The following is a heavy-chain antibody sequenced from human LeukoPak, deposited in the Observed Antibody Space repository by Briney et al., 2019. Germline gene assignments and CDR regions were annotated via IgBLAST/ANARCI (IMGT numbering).Heavy chain of an antibody. J-gene: IGHJ4*02. CDR1: GGSVSDYY. V-gene: IGHV4-59*02. CDR2: IYHTGST. D-gene: IGHD7-27*01. Sequence: SETLSLTCTISGGSVSDYYWSWIRQSPGQGLEWIGYIYHTGSTSYSPSLKSRVTISADTSQNQFSLKLSSVTAADTAVYYCASRKLGNDYWGQGTLVTVSS. CDR3: ASRKLGNDY.